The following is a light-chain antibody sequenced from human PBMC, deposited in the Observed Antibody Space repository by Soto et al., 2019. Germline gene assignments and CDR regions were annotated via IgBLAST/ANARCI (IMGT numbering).Light chain of an antibody. V-gene: IGLV2-8*01. J-gene: IGLJ1*01. Sequence: QSALTQPPSASGSPGQSVAISCTGTSSDVGGYNYVSWYQQHPGKAPKLMIYEVNKRPSGVPDRFSGSKSGNTASLTVSGLQAEAEADYYCSSYAGSSNVFGTGTKV. CDR3: SSYAGSSNV. CDR2: EVN. CDR1: SSDVGGYNY.